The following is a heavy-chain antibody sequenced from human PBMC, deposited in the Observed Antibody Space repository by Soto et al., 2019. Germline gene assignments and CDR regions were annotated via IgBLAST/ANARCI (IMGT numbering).Heavy chain of an antibody. CDR3: ATDFGVVIGLDY. D-gene: IGHD3-3*01. Sequence: SVKVCCKGSGGTFSSYAISWGRKAPGQGLEWMGGIIPIFGTANYAQKFQGRVTITADESTSTAYMELSSLRSEDTAVYYCATDFGVVIGLDYWGQGTLVTVSS. J-gene: IGHJ4*02. CDR1: GGTFSSYA. CDR2: IIPIFGTA. V-gene: IGHV1-69*13.